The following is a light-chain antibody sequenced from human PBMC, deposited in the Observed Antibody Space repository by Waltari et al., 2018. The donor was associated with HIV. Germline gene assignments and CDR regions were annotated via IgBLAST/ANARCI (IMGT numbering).Light chain of an antibody. V-gene: IGKV3-20*01. J-gene: IGKJ2*01. CDR2: RAS. CDR1: QSVSGNY. CDR3: QQYADSYT. Sequence: ELVLTQSPRTLYFSPGKRDTLSCRASQSVSGNYVAWSQHKPGQAPTLLIYRASTRATGIPDRFSGSGSGTDFTLTISRLEPEDFALYYCQQYADSYTFGRGTKLEI.